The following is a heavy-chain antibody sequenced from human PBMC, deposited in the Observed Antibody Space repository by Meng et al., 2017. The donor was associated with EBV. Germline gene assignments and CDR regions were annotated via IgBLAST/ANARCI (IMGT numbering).Heavy chain of an antibody. J-gene: IGHJ4*02. CDR3: ASESGRGYTPDY. CDR2: FLPRLGAP. V-gene: IGHV1-69*01. CDR1: GGPFRYYA. Sequence: VQVVLSAAEVQKPGSSVKVSCKTSGGPFRYYAISWVRQAPGQGLEWLGGFLPRLGAPNYAQKFHGRVKITADESTSTHYMDLSSLRSEDTAIYYCASESGRGYTPDYWGQGTLVTVSS. D-gene: IGHD3-10*01.